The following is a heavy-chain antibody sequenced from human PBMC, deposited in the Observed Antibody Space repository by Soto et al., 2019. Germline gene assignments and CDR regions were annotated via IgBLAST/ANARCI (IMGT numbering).Heavy chain of an antibody. V-gene: IGHV4-34*01. D-gene: IGHD3-22*01. CDR3: ASSRSCYDGNWDYGMDV. CDR1: GGSFSGYY. Sequence: QVQLQQWGAGLLKPSETLSLTCAVYGGSFSGYYWSWIRQPPGKGLEWIGEINNSGSTIYNPSLKSPVTLSVDTSKNHFPLMMSSVTAADTAVYYCASSRSCYDGNWDYGMDVWGQGTTVTVSS. CDR2: INNSGST. J-gene: IGHJ6*02.